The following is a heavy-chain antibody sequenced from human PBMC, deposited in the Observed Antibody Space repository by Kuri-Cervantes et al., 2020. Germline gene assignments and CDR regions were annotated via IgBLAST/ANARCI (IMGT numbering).Heavy chain of an antibody. CDR2: IYYSGST. Sequence: SETLSLTCTVSGGSISSSSYYWGWIRQPPGKGLEWIGSIYYSGSTYYNPSLKSRVTISVDTSKNQFSLKLSSVTAADTAVYYCARGLTYYDILTGYSPRYFDYWGQGTLVTVSS. CDR1: GGSISSSSYY. V-gene: IGHV4-39*07. J-gene: IGHJ4*02. CDR3: ARGLTYYDILTGYSPRYFDY. D-gene: IGHD3-9*01.